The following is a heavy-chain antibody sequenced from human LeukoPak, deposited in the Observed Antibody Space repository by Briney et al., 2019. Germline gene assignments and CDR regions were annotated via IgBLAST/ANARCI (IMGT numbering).Heavy chain of an antibody. J-gene: IGHJ4*02. CDR3: ARGGGSCCSGSVCSYYFDY. Sequence: PSETLSLTCTVSGGSISSGGYYWSWIRQHPGKGLEWIGYIYYSGSTYYNPSLKSRVTISVDTSKNQFSLKLSSVTAADTAVYYCARGGGSCCSGSVCSYYFDYWGQGTLVTVSS. CDR2: IYYSGST. CDR1: GGSISSGGYY. D-gene: IGHD2-15*01. V-gene: IGHV4-31*03.